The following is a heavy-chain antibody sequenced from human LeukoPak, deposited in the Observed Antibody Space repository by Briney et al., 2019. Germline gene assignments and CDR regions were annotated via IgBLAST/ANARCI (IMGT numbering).Heavy chain of an antibody. D-gene: IGHD6-19*01. CDR3: AREAYSSGWLYYFDF. J-gene: IGHJ4*02. CDR2: IIPIFGTA. V-gene: IGHV1-69*01. CDR1: GGAFSSYA. Sequence: SVRVSCKASGGAFSSYAINWVRQAPGQGLEWMGGIIPIFGTANYAQKFRGRVTITADESTTTAYMELSSLRSEDTAMYYCAREAYSSGWLYYFDFWGQGTLVTVSS.